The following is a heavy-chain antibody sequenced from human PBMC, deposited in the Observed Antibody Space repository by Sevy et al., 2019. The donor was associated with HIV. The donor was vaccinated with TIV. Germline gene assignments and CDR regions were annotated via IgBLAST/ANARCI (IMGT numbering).Heavy chain of an antibody. CDR1: GGSISSGDYY. V-gene: IGHV4-30-4*01. CDR2: IYYSGST. Sequence: SETLSLTCTVSGGSISSGDYYWSWIRQPPGKGLEWIGYIYYSGSTYYNPSLKSRVTISVDTSKNQFSLKLSSVTAADTAVYYCAREVVLMVYAFETTDGMDVWGQGTTVTVSS. D-gene: IGHD2-8*01. J-gene: IGHJ6*02. CDR3: AREVVLMVYAFETTDGMDV.